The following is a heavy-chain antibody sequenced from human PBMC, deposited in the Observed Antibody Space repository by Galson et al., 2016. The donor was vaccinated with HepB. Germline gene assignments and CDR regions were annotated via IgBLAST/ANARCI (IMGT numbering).Heavy chain of an antibody. CDR1: GVTISGTA. Sequence: SLRLSCAVSGVTISGTAMHWVRQAPGKGLEWVGRIRSKVNSYATGYGESVKGRFTISRDDPNNMAYLQMRSLKSEDTAVYFCTRRLIAAVETTDHWGQGTLVTVSS. J-gene: IGHJ5*02. D-gene: IGHD4-23*01. CDR3: TRRLIAAVETTDH. V-gene: IGHV3-73*01. CDR2: IRSKVNSYAT.